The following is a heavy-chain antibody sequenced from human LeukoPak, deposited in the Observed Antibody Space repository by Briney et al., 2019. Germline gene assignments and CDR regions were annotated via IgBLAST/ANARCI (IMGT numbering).Heavy chain of an antibody. CDR1: GGSVSSGSYY. Sequence: SETLSLTCTVSGGSVSSGSYYWSWIRQPPGTGLEWIGYIYYSGSTNYNTSLKSRVTISVDTSKNQFSLKLSSVTAADTAVYYCASSRTGTDYDYAYLGGWGQGTLVTVSS. CDR2: IYYSGST. D-gene: IGHD3-16*01. J-gene: IGHJ4*02. V-gene: IGHV4-61*01. CDR3: ASSRTGTDYDYAYLGG.